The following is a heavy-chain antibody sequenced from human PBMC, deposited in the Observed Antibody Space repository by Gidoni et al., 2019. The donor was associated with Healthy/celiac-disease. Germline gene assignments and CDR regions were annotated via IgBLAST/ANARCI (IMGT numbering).Heavy chain of an antibody. Sequence: QVQLVESGGGVVQPGRSLRLSCAASGFTLSSYAMHWFRQAPGKGLEWVAVISYDGSNKYYADSVKGRFTISRDNSKNTLYLQMNSLRAEDTAVYYCARDRSRQQLALWYFDLWGRGTLVTVSS. D-gene: IGHD6-13*01. CDR2: ISYDGSNK. V-gene: IGHV3-30-3*01. J-gene: IGHJ2*01. CDR1: GFTLSSYA. CDR3: ARDRSRQQLALWYFDL.